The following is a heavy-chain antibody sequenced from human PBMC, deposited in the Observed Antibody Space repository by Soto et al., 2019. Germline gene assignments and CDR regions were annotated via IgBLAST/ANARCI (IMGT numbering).Heavy chain of an antibody. J-gene: IGHJ3*02. Sequence: EVQLVESGGGLIQPGGSLRLICAASGLSVTANYMTWVRQAPGKGLEWLSIIYRGGGTYYADSLKGRAIISKDGSRNMVFLPLNSLTAEDAGVYYCARRDDSETFDIWARGTVFNVSS. CDR3: ARRDDSETFDI. CDR2: IYRGGGT. CDR1: GLSVTANY. D-gene: IGHD5-18*01. V-gene: IGHV3-53*01.